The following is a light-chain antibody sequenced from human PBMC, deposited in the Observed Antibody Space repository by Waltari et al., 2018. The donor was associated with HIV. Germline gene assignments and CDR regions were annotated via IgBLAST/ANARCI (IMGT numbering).Light chain of an antibody. Sequence: QSVLTQPPSVSGAPGQRVTISCTGTSSHIGAGYDVHWYQQLPGTAPKPLIYGNSNRPSGVPDRFSGSKSGTSASLAITGLQAEDEADYYCQSYDSSLSGVFGTGTKVTVL. J-gene: IGLJ1*01. V-gene: IGLV1-40*01. CDR2: GNS. CDR3: QSYDSSLSGV. CDR1: SSHIGAGYD.